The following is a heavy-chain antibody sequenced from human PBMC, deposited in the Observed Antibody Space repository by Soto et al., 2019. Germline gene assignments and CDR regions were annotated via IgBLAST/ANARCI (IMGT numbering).Heavy chain of an antibody. V-gene: IGHV3-30*18. D-gene: IGHD3-16*01. CDR3: AKDTGRVEFQGGPSYYYYYYGIAV. Sequence: PGGSLRLSCAASGFTFSSYGMHWVRQAPGKGLEWVAVISYDGSNKYYADSVKGRFTISRDNSKNTLYLQMNSLRAEDTAVYYCAKDTGRVEFQGGPSYYYYYYGIAVCGQGTTVTVSS. CDR1: GFTFSSYG. J-gene: IGHJ6*02. CDR2: ISYDGSNK.